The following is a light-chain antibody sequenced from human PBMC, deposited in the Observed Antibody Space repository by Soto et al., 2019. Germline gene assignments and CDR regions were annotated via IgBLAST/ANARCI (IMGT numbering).Light chain of an antibody. CDR2: NVN. Sequence: QSVLTQPASVSGSPGQSITISCTGTSSDVGGYNYVSWYQQHPGEVPKVIIFNVNNRPSGVSDRFSGSRSGNTASLTISGLQAEDEADYYCSSFTSSTTYVFGTGTKVTV. J-gene: IGLJ1*01. CDR1: SSDVGGYNY. V-gene: IGLV2-14*03. CDR3: SSFTSSTTYV.